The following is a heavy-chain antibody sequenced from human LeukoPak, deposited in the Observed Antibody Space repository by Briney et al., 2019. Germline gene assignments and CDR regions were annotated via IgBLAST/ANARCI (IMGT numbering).Heavy chain of an antibody. CDR2: IYYSGNT. D-gene: IGHD3-10*01. CDR1: GGSISSGDYY. Sequence: SETLSLTCTVSGGSISSGDYYWSWIRQPPGKGLEWIGYIYYSGNTYYNPSLKSRLTISVDTSKNQFSLKLSSVTAADTAVYYCARVHISMVRGVNHNWFDPWGQGTLVTVSS. V-gene: IGHV4-30-4*01. J-gene: IGHJ5*02. CDR3: ARVHISMVRGVNHNWFDP.